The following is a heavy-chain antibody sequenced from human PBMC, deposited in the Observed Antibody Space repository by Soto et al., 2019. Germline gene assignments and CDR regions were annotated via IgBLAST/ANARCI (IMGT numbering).Heavy chain of an antibody. J-gene: IGHJ3*01. CDR1: GFTFSSYA. Sequence: GGSLRLSCAASGFTFSSYAMHWVRQAPGKGLEFVSVIRSNGGSTNYADSVRGRFTISRDNSRDTLYLQMGSLRPEDTAVYYCARDQRAFDVWGQGTMVTVSS. CDR3: ARDQRAFDV. D-gene: IGHD6-25*01. V-gene: IGHV3-64*02. CDR2: IRSNGGST.